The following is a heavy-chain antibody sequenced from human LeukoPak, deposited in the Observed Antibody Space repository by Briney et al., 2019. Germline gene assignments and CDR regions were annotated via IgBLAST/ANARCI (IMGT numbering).Heavy chain of an antibody. CDR3: ASEPTGCFDY. V-gene: IGHV4-39*01. CDR1: GGSLSSSSYY. Sequence: SETLSLTCTVSGGSLSSSSYYWGWIRQPPGKGLEWIGSIYYSGSTYYNPSLKSRVTISVDTSKNQFSLKLSSVTAADTAVYYCASEPTGCFDYWGQGTPVTVSS. D-gene: IGHD2-8*02. CDR2: IYYSGST. J-gene: IGHJ4*02.